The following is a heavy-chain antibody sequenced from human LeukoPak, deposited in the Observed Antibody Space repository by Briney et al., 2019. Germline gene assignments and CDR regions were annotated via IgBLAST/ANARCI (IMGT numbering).Heavy chain of an antibody. CDR3: ARDSSQGDYYYYYMDV. D-gene: IGHD3-10*01. Sequence: GGSLRLSCAASGFTFSSYSMSWVRQAPGKGLEWVSSISSSSSYIYYADSVKGRFTISRDNAKNSLYLQMNSLRAEDTAVYYCARDSSQGDYYYYYMDVWGKGTTVTVSS. J-gene: IGHJ6*03. V-gene: IGHV3-21*01. CDR1: GFTFSSYS. CDR2: ISSSSSYI.